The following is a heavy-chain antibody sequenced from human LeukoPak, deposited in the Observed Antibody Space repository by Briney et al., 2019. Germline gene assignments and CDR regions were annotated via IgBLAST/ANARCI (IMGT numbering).Heavy chain of an antibody. J-gene: IGHJ6*03. D-gene: IGHD3-22*01. CDR1: GFTFSTYW. CDR3: AKSGGYYYYYYYYYYMDV. Sequence: GGSLRLSCAASGFTFSTYWMSWVRQAPGKGLEWVAVISYDGSNKYYADSVKGRFTISRDNSKNTLYLQMNSLRAEDTAVYYCAKSGGYYYYYYYYYYMDVWGKGTTVTISS. V-gene: IGHV3-30*18. CDR2: ISYDGSNK.